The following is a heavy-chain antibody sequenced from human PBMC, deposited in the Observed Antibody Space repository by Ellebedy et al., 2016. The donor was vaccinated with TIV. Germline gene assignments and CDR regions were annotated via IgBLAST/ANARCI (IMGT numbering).Heavy chain of an antibody. Sequence: GESLKISCAASGFTFSSYGMHWVRQAPGKGLQWVAVISHDGSDKIYADSVKGRFTLSRDTSKNTVYLQMNSLRTEDTAVYYCARGPSTSAHLDSWGQGTLVIVSS. CDR1: GFTFSSYG. CDR3: ARGPSTSAHLDS. CDR2: ISHDGSDK. J-gene: IGHJ4*02. V-gene: IGHV3-30*03.